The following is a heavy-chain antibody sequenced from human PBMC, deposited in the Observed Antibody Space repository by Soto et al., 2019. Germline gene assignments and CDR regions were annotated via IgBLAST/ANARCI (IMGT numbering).Heavy chain of an antibody. CDR3: ARSEDYTSTSDY. J-gene: IGHJ4*02. Sequence: GGSLRLACAASGLTFSTYWMTWFRQAPGKGLKWVANIKQDGSEKYYVESVKGRFTISRDNTRNSLYLHMNSLRAEDTALYYCARSEDYTSTSDYWGQVTLVTVSS. CDR1: GLTFSTYW. CDR2: IKQDGSEK. D-gene: IGHD4-4*01. V-gene: IGHV3-7*01.